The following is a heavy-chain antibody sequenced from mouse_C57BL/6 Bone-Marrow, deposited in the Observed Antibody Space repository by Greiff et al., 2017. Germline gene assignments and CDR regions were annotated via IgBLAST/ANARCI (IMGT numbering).Heavy chain of an antibody. CDR1: GYTFTSYW. V-gene: IGHV1-64*01. J-gene: IGHJ4*01. CDR2: IHPNSGST. CDR3: AKGRYAMDY. Sequence: QVHVKQPGAELVKPGASVKLSCKASGYTFTSYWMHWVKQRPGQGLEWIGMIHPNSGSTNYNEKFKSKATLTVDKSSSTAYMQLSSLTSEDSAVYYCAKGRYAMDYWGQGTSVTVSS.